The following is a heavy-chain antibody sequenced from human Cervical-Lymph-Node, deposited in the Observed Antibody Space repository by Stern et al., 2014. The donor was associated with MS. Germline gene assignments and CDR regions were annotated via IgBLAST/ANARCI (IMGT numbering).Heavy chain of an antibody. CDR2: NSSSSTYL. Sequence: VQLVESGGGLVKPGGSLRLSCAVSGFTFSNYTMNWVRQAPGQGLEWVSSNSSSSTYLYYANSVRGRFTISRDNAKNSLYLQMNSLRAEDSAVYYCARARRGFDYWGQGTLVTVSS. CDR1: GFTFSNYT. V-gene: IGHV3-21*06. J-gene: IGHJ4*02. CDR3: ARARRGFDY.